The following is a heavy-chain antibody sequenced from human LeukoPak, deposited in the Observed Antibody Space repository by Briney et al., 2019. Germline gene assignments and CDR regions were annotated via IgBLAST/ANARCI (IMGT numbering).Heavy chain of an antibody. D-gene: IGHD2/OR15-2a*01. V-gene: IGHV4-59*08. CDR2: IYYSGST. J-gene: IGHJ4*02. Sequence: SETLSLTCTVSGGSISSYYWSWIRQPPGKGLEWIGYIYYSGSTNYNPSLKSRVTISVDTSKNQFSLKLSSVAAADTAVYYCARSVIATRSKFDYWGQGNLVTVSS. CDR1: GGSISSYY. CDR3: ARSVIATRSKFDY.